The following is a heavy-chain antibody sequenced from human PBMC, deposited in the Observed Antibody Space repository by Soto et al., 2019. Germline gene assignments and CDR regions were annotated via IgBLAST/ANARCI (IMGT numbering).Heavy chain of an antibody. CDR2: IYRDGST. V-gene: IGHV3-66*01. Sequence: PGGSLRLSCAASGFTVSSNFMSWVRQAPGKGLEWVSIIYRDGSTYYADSVKGRFTISRDNSKNTLYPQMNSLRADDTAVYYCASRRNPYGAYDYWGQGTLVTAPQ. D-gene: IGHD4-17*01. CDR3: ASRRNPYGAYDY. CDR1: GFTVSSNF. J-gene: IGHJ4*02.